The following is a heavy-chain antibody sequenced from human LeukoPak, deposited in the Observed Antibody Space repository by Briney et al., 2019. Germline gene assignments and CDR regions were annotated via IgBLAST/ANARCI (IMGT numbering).Heavy chain of an antibody. D-gene: IGHD3-22*01. CDR3: ARGYYYDSSGYLGYAFDI. V-gene: IGHV1-2*02. CDR2: INPNNGRT. J-gene: IGHJ3*02. CDR1: GYTFSDYY. Sequence: ASMKVSCKTSGYTFSDYYMHWVRQAPGQGLEWMGWINPNNGRTSYAQKFQGRVSMTRDTSISTAYMELSSLRSDDTAVYYCARGYYYDSSGYLGYAFDIWGQGTMVTVSS.